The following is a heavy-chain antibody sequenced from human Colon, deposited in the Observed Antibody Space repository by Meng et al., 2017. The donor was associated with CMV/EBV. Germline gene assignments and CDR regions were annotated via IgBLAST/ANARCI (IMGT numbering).Heavy chain of an antibody. CDR2: IERDGTKT. J-gene: IGHJ4*02. CDR3: GRGSGVADY. V-gene: IGHV3-74*01. D-gene: IGHD2-15*01. Sequence: EVQLVESXXGVVQXGGSLRLSCAASGFTFNGYWMYWVRQIPGKGPVWVSRIERDGTKTNYADSVKGRFTISRDNAKNMLYLQMNSLRVEDTAVYYCGRGSGVADYWGQGTLGTVSS. CDR1: GFTFNGYW.